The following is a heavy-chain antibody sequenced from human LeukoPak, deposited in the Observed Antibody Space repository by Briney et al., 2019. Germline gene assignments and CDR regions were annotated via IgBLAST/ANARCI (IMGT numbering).Heavy chain of an antibody. J-gene: IGHJ4*02. CDR2: IYTNGNT. V-gene: IGHV4-4*07. D-gene: IGHD6-13*01. CDR3: ATEGLGSSRWFDY. CDR1: GGSISSYY. Sequence: SETLSLTCTVSGGSISSYYWNWVRQPAGKGLEWIGRIYTNGNTDYNPSLKSRVTISVDTSNNQFSLKLKSVTAADTAVYYCATEGLGSSRWFDYWGQGTLVTVSS.